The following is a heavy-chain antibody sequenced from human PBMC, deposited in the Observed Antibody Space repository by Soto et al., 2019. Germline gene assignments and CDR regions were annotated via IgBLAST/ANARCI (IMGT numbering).Heavy chain of an antibody. J-gene: IGHJ4*02. V-gene: IGHV3-30*18. CDR2: ISYDGSNK. CDR3: AKDREMATMNFDY. CDR1: GFTFSSYG. D-gene: IGHD5-12*01. Sequence: QVQLVESGGGVVQPGRSLRLSCAASGFTFSSYGMHWVRQAPGKGLEWVAVISYDGSNKYYADSVKGRFTIPRDNSKNTLYLQMNSLRAEDTAVYYCAKDREMATMNFDYWGQGTLVTVSS.